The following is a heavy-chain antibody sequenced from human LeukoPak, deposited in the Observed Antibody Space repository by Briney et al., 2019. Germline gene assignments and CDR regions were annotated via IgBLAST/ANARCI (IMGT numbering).Heavy chain of an antibody. Sequence: GGSLRLSCAASEFTFSSYAMSWVRQAPGKGLEWVSAISGSGGSTYYADSVKGRFTISRDNSKNTLYLQMNSLRAEDTAVYYCAKARYCSSTSCYRSSDYWGQGTLVTVSS. CDR3: AKARYCSSTSCYRSSDY. CDR1: EFTFSSYA. J-gene: IGHJ4*02. D-gene: IGHD2-2*02. V-gene: IGHV3-23*01. CDR2: ISGSGGST.